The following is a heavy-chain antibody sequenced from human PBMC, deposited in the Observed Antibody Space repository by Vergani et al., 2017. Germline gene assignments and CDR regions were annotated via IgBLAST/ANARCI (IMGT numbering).Heavy chain of an antibody. CDR2: IYYSGST. D-gene: IGHD6-19*01. CDR1: GGSISSYY. CDR3: ARVYSSGWYTTNWFDP. V-gene: IGHV4-59*01. Sequence: QVQLQESGPGLVKPSETLSLTCTVSGGSISSYYWSWIRQPPGKGLEWIGYIYYSGSTNYNPSLKSRVTISVDTSKSQFSLKLSSVTAADTAVYYWARVYSSGWYTTNWFDPWGQGTLVTVSS. J-gene: IGHJ5*02.